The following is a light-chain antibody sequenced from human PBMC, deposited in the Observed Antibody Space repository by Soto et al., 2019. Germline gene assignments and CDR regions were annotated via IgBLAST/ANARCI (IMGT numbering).Light chain of an antibody. CDR3: QKYGSSPRT. J-gene: IGKJ1*01. CDR2: GAS. CDR1: QTVSTNY. V-gene: IGKV3-20*01. Sequence: ELVLTQSPGTLSLSPGESATLSCRASQTVSTNYLAWYQQKPGQAPRLLIYGASKRATGIPDRFSGSGSGTDFTLTISSLEPEDFAVYCCQKYGSSPRTCGQGTKVDIK.